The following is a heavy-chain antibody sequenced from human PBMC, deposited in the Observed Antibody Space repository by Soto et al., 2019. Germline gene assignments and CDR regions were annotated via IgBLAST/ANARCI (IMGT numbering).Heavy chain of an antibody. V-gene: IGHV2-5*02. Sequence: QITLKESGPTLVKPTQTLTLTCTFSGFSLSTSGVGVGWIRQPPGKALEWLALIYWDDDKRYSPSLKSRLTITKDTSKNQVVLTMTNMDPVDTATYYCAHSHFDTLYGDSYNWFDPWGQGTLVTVSS. CDR1: GFSLSTSGVG. CDR2: IYWDDDK. J-gene: IGHJ5*02. CDR3: AHSHFDTLYGDSYNWFDP. D-gene: IGHD4-17*01.